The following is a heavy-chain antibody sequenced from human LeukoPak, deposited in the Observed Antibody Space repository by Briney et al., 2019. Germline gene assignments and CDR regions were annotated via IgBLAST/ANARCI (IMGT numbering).Heavy chain of an antibody. J-gene: IGHJ6*02. D-gene: IGHD2-15*01. CDR3: ARDIGVVAAGVYGMDV. Sequence: ASVKVSCKASGYTFTGYYMHWVRQAPGQGPEWMGWIKVNSGATNYAQKFQGRVTMTRDTSITTVYMELSSLRSDDTAVYYCARDIGVVAAGVYGMDVWGQGTTITVSS. V-gene: IGHV1-2*02. CDR1: GYTFTGYY. CDR2: IKVNSGAT.